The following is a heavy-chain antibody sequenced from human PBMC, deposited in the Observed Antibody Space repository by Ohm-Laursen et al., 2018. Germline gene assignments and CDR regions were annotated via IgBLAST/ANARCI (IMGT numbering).Heavy chain of an antibody. V-gene: IGHV1-8*01. CDR2: MNPNSGNT. CDR1: GYTFTSYD. J-gene: IGHJ6*02. CDR3: ARGDCSSTSCYEGRYYYYGMDV. D-gene: IGHD2-2*01. Sequence: GASVKVPCKVSGYTFTSYDINRVRQATGQGLEWMGWMNPNSGNTGYAQKFQGRVTMTRNTSISTAYMELSSLRSEDTAVYYCARGDCSSTSCYEGRYYYYGMDVWGQGTTVTVSS.